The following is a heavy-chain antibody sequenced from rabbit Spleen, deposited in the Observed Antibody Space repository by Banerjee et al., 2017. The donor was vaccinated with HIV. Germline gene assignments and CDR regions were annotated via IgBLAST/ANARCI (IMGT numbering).Heavy chain of an antibody. CDR2: IYPGSFDST. CDR3: ARGSATMTMVITGYYFNL. D-gene: IGHD2-1*01. J-gene: IGHJ4*01. V-gene: IGHV1S40*01. Sequence: QSLEESGGDLVKPGASLTLTCTASGFSFNSDYYICWVRQAPGKGLEWIACIYPGSFDSTVYASWAKGRFTISRTSSTTVTLQMTSLTAADTATYFCARGSATMTMVITGYYFNLWARGPSSPS. CDR1: GFSFNSDYY.